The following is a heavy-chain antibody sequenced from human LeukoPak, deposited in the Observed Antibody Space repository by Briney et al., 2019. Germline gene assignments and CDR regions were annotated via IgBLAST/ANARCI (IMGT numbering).Heavy chain of an antibody. CDR3: ARQDGNSKYYFDY. CDR2: IYPGDSDT. V-gene: IGHV5-51*01. J-gene: IGHJ4*02. CDR1: GYSFTYYW. Sequence: GESLKISCKGSGYSFTYYWIGWVRQMPGKGLEWMGIIYPGDSDTRYRPSFQGQVTISVDKSISTAYLQRSSLKASDTAMYYCARQDGNSKYYFDYWGQGTLVTVSS. D-gene: IGHD1-1*01.